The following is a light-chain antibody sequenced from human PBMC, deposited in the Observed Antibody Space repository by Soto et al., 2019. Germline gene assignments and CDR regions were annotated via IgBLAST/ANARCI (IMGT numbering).Light chain of an antibody. CDR1: QSVSSN. J-gene: IGKJ2*02. V-gene: IGKV3D-15*01. Sequence: EIVMTQSPATLSVSLGERATLSCRASQSVSSNLAWYQQKPGQAPRLLIYGASTRATGIPARFSGSGSGTEFTRTISSLQSEDFAVYYCQQYNNWPPGTFGQGTKLEI. CDR3: QQYNNWPPGT. CDR2: GAS.